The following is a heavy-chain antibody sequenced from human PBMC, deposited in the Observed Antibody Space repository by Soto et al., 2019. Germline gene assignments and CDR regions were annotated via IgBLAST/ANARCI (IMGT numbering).Heavy chain of an antibody. J-gene: IGHJ4*02. D-gene: IGHD4-17*01. CDR3: AKVDYVGF. CDR2: ISESGART. Sequence: EVQLLESGGDLVQPGGSLRLSCAASGFTFSDYALSWVRQGPGKGLEWVSTISESGARTYYADSVKGRFTISRDTPKSTLYLQMNSLRAEDTAVYYCAKVDYVGFWGRGTLVTVSS. CDR1: GFTFSDYA. V-gene: IGHV3-23*01.